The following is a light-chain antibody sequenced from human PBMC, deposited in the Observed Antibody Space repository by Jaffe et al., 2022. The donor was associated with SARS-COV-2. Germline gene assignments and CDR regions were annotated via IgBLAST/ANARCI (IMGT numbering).Light chain of an antibody. CDR1: QNIYFF. CDR3: QQSHAFPLT. V-gene: IGKV1-39*01. CDR2: GAS. J-gene: IGKJ4*01. Sequence: DIQMTQSPSSLSASVGDRLTITCRASQNIYFFLNWYQQKPGKAPRLLIYGASTLRSGVPSRFSGGGSGTEYTLTINSLQPEDFAIYFCQQSHAFPLTFGGGTTVEIK.